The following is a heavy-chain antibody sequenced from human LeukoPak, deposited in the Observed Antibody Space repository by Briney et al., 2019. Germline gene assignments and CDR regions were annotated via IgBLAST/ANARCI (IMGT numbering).Heavy chain of an antibody. J-gene: IGHJ5*02. V-gene: IGHV1-69*05. CDR2: IIPIFGTA. CDR3: ARVRGVNYDSWSGYHTGVRSYWFDP. Sequence: GSSVKVSCKASGGTFSSYAISWVRQAPGQGLEWMGRIIPIFGTANYAQKFQGRVTITTDESTSTAYMELSSLRSEDTAVYYCARVRGVNYDSWSGYHTGVRSYWFDPWGQGTLVTVSS. CDR1: GGTFSSYA. D-gene: IGHD3-3*01.